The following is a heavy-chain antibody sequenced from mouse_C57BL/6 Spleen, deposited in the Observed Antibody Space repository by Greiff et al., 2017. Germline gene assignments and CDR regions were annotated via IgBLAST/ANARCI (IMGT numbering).Heavy chain of an antibody. CDR1: GYTFTSYW. Sequence: VQLQQPGAELVKPGASVKLSCKASGYTFTSYWMHWVKQRPGQGLEWIGMIHPNSGSTNYNEKFKSKATLTVDKSSSTAYMQHSSLTSEDSAVYYCAREGGGGFAYWGQGTLVTVSA. CDR3: AREGGGGFAY. J-gene: IGHJ3*01. CDR2: IHPNSGST. V-gene: IGHV1-64*01.